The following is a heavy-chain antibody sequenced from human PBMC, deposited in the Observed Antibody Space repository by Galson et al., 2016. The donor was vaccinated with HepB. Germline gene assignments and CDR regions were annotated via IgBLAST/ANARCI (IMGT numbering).Heavy chain of an antibody. CDR2: IKAGNGNT. D-gene: IGHD2-2*01. Sequence: SVKVSCKASGCNFTNYAMHWVRQAPGQRLEWMGWIKAGNGNTKYSQKFQGRISITRDTSASTAYMEVRALRSEDTAVFYCARTPAAASLYYYGMDVWGQGTMVTVSS. CDR1: GCNFTNYA. CDR3: ARTPAAASLYYYGMDV. J-gene: IGHJ6*02. V-gene: IGHV1-3*01.